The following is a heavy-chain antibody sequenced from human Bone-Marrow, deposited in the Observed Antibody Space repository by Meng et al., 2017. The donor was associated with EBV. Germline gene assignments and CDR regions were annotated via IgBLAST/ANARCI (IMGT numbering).Heavy chain of an antibody. Sequence: QLPLQEPGSGLGKPSQTLSLTCAVSGGSISSGGYSWSWIRQPPGKGLEWIGYIYHSGSTYYNPSLKSRVTISVDRSKNQFSLKLSSVTAADTAVYYCASSDCSSTSCYPRYWGQGTLVTVS. D-gene: IGHD2-2*01. J-gene: IGHJ4*02. V-gene: IGHV4-30-2*01. CDR1: GGSISSGGYS. CDR3: ASSDCSSTSCYPRY. CDR2: IYHSGST.